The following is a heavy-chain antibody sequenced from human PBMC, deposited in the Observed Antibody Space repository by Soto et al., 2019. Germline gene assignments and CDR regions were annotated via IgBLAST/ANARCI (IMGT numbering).Heavy chain of an antibody. J-gene: IGHJ5*02. CDR3: ARERDFCSENYYNWAYNYFDP. Sequence: QVQLVESGEGVVQPGRSLTLSCAASGFTFSSFTMHWVRQAPGKGLEWVAVISYDGNNKNYADSVRGRFTISRDNSKNTLFLQMNSLKTDDTAVYYCARERDFCSENYYNWAYNYFDPWGQGTLVTVSS. CDR1: GFTFSSFT. D-gene: IGHD3-10*02. V-gene: IGHV3-30-3*01. CDR2: ISYDGNNK.